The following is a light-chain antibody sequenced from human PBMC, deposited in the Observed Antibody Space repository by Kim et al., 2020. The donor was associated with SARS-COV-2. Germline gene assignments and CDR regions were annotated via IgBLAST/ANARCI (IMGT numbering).Light chain of an antibody. V-gene: IGLV1-47*01. J-gene: IGLJ2*01. CDR1: SSTIASNY. Sequence: PGERRTISYSARSSTIASNYVNWYQPLPVTAPKLLIYRNNKRPSGVPDRFPGSKSGTSASLAISGLRSEDEADYYCAAWGDSLSVVCGGGTQLTVL. CDR3: AAWGDSLSVV. CDR2: RNN.